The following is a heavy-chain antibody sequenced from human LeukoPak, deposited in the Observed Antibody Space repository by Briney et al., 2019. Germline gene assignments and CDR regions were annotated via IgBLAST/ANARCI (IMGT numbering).Heavy chain of an antibody. J-gene: IGHJ4*02. CDR3: ARGSSIVVVVAAKSAFGY. Sequence: ASVKVSCKASGYTFTGYYMHWVRQATGQGLEWMGWMNPNSGNTGYAQKFQGRVTMTRNTSISTAYMELSSLRSEDTAVYYCARGSSIVVVVAAKSAFGYWGQGTLVTVSS. CDR1: GYTFTGYY. CDR2: MNPNSGNT. V-gene: IGHV1-8*02. D-gene: IGHD2-15*01.